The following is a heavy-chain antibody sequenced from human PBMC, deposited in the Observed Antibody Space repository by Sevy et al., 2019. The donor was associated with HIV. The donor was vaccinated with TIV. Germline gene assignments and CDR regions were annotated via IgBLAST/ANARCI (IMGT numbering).Heavy chain of an antibody. J-gene: IGHJ4*02. V-gene: IGHV1-2*02. CDR2: INPNSGNT. CDR1: GYTFTGQY. D-gene: IGHD5-18*01. Sequence: ASVKVSCKASGYTFTGQYIHWVRQAPGQGLEWMGWINPNSGNTNYAQEFQGRVTMTRYTSISTAYMELSGLKSEDTAVYYCSRDLRLRGYSYGCFDYWGQGTLVTVSS. CDR3: SRDLRLRGYSYGCFDY.